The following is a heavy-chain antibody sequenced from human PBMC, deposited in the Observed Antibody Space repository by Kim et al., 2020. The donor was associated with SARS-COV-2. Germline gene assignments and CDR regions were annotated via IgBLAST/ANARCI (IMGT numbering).Heavy chain of an antibody. Sequence: GGSLRLSCAASGFTFSSYAMHWVRKAPGKGLEWVAVISYDGSNKYYADSVKGRFTISRDNSKNTRYLQMNSLRAEDTAVYYCASPAGLLVYPPGWGQGTLVTVSS. CDR1: GFTFSSYA. J-gene: IGHJ4*02. CDR2: ISYDGSNK. V-gene: IGHV3-30*04. CDR3: ASPAGLLVYPPG. D-gene: IGHD6-25*01.